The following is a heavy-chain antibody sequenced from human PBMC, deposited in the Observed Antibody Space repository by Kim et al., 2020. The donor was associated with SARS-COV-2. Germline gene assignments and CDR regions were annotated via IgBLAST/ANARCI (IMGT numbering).Heavy chain of an antibody. Sequence: GGSLRLSCAASGFTFSSYSMNWVRQAPGKGLEWVSSISSSSSYIYYADSVKGRFTISRDNAKNSLYLQMNSLRAEDTAVYYCARVRGRARYYGSDYYGMDVWGQGTTVTVSS. D-gene: IGHD3-10*01. CDR3: ARVRGRARYYGSDYYGMDV. CDR2: ISSSSSYI. V-gene: IGHV3-21*01. CDR1: GFTFSSYS. J-gene: IGHJ6*02.